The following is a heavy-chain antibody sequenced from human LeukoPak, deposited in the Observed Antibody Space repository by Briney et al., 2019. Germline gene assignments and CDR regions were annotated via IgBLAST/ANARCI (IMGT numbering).Heavy chain of an antibody. V-gene: IGHV3-53*01. J-gene: IGHJ4*02. Sequence: GGSLRLSCAASGFTVSTSYMSWVRQAPGKGLEWVSAIHFGGTTYYADSVKGRFTVSRDNPKNTLYLQMNSLRAEDTALYYCARDGSRWPFEYWGQGTLVTVSS. CDR3: ARDGSRWPFEY. CDR1: GFTVSTSY. D-gene: IGHD4-23*01. CDR2: IHFGGTT.